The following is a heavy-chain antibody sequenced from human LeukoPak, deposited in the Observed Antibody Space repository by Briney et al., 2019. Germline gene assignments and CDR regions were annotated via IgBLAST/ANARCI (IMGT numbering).Heavy chain of an antibody. CDR2: IYSGGST. V-gene: IGHV3-53*01. D-gene: IGHD3-22*01. CDR3: AREDGYYDSSGYSDAFDI. Sequence: PGGSLRLSCAASGFTVSSNYMSWVRQAPGKGLEWVSVIYSGGSTYYADSVKGRFTISRDNSKNTLYLQMNSLRAEDTAAYYCAREDGYYDSSGYSDAFDIWGQGTMVTVSS. J-gene: IGHJ3*02. CDR1: GFTVSSNY.